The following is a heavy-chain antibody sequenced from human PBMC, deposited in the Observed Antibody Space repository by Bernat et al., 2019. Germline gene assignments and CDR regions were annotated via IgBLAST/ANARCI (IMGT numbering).Heavy chain of an antibody. J-gene: IGHJ5*02. CDR2: TYPGDSDT. D-gene: IGHD1-1*01. Sequence: EVQLVQSGAEVKKPGESLKISCKGSGYSFSSYWIGWVRQTPGKGLEWMGFTYPGDSDTRYSPSFQGQVTISADKSISTVYLQWNSLKASDTAIYHCVRCKTTTTECRWFDPWGQGTLVTVSS. CDR1: GYSFSSYW. CDR3: VRCKTTTTECRWFDP. V-gene: IGHV5-51*01.